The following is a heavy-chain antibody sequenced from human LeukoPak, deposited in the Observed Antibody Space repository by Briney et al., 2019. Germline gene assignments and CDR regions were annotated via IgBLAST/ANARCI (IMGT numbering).Heavy chain of an antibody. D-gene: IGHD2-2*02. CDR2: INHSGST. CDR3: ARYQLLYGYFDY. CDR1: GGSFSGYY. J-gene: IGHJ4*02. V-gene: IGHV4-34*01. Sequence: SETLSLTCAVYGGSFSGYYWSWIRQPPGKGLEWIGEINHSGSTNYNPSLKSRVTISVDTSKNQFSLKLSSVTAADTAVYYCARYQLLYGYFDYWGQGTLVTVSS.